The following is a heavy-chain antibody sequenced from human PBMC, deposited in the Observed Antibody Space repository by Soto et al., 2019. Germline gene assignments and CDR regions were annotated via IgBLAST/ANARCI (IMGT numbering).Heavy chain of an antibody. CDR1: GFSVSTTGVG. Sequence: QITLKESGPTLVKPTETLTLTCNFSGFSVSTTGVGVGWIRQAPVKALEWLVFVYCDDDKRYSPSLRSRLTITKDTYKNSVVLTMSYMATVDTGTYYCARRRQSRRNWNTCDCDFWGQGILVTVSS. CDR2: VYCDDDK. V-gene: IGHV2-5*02. J-gene: IGHJ4*02. CDR3: ARRRQSRRNWNTCDCDF. D-gene: IGHD1-20*01.